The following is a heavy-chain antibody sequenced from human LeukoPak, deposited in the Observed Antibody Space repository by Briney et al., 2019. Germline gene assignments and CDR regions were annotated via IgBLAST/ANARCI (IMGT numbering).Heavy chain of an antibody. V-gene: IGHV3-53*01. J-gene: IGHJ6*02. CDR3: ARDQVAARSNYYYGMDV. CDR2: IYRGGST. CDR1: GFTVSSNY. D-gene: IGHD6-6*01. Sequence: PGGSLRLSCAASGFTVSSNYMSWVRQAPGKGLEWVSVIYRGGSTYYADSVKGRFTISRDNSKNTLYLQMNSLRAEDTALYYCARDQVAARSNYYYGMDVWGQGTTVTVSS.